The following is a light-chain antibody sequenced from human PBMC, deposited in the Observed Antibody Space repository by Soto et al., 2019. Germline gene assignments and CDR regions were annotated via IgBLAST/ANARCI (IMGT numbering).Light chain of an antibody. CDR3: QQYNTWPT. J-gene: IGKJ1*01. CDR1: QSISSN. CDR2: GAY. Sequence: DIVMTQSPATLSVSPGERATLACRANQSISSNVAWYQQRPGQSPRLLIYGAYVRATGIPARFSGRVAGTEFSLTISSLQSEDSAVYYCQQYNTWPTFGLGTKVDIK. V-gene: IGKV3-15*01.